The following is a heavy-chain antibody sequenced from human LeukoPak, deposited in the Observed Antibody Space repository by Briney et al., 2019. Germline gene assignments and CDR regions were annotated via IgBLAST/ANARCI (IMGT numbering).Heavy chain of an antibody. Sequence: SETLSLTCAVYGGSFSGYYWSWMRQPPGKGLEWIGEINHSRSTNYNPSLKRRVTISVDTSKNQFPLKLSSVTAADTAVYYCARGARCRVTAILGYNWFDPWGQGTLVTVSS. CDR2: INHSRST. CDR3: ARGARCRVTAILGYNWFDP. J-gene: IGHJ5*02. CDR1: GGSFSGYY. V-gene: IGHV4-34*01. D-gene: IGHD2-21*02.